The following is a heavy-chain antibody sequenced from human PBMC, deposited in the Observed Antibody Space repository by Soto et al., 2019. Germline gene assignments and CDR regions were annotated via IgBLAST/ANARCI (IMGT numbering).Heavy chain of an antibody. CDR3: AHHLEATNFDY. J-gene: IGHJ4*02. CDR2: IYWDDEK. D-gene: IGHD5-12*01. CDR1: GFSLSTSAVG. Sequence: QITLKESGPTLVKPTQTLTLTCTFSGFSLSTSAVGVGWIRQPPRKALEWLALIYWDDEKRYSPSPRSRLTITKDTSKNQLVLTMTNMDPVDTATYYCAHHLEATNFDYWGQGTMVTVCS. V-gene: IGHV2-5*02.